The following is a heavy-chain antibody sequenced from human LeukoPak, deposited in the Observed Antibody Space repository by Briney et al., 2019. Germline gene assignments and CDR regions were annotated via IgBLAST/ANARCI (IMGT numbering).Heavy chain of an antibody. D-gene: IGHD5-12*01. V-gene: IGHV4-34*01. Sequence: SETLSHTCAVYGGSFSGYYWSWIRQPPGKGLEWIGEIDHSGSTNYNPSLKSRVTISVDTSKNQFSLKLSSVTAADTAVYYCARARWLRLRWFDPWGQGTLVTVSS. CDR1: GGSFSGYY. CDR2: IDHSGST. J-gene: IGHJ5*02. CDR3: ARARWLRLRWFDP.